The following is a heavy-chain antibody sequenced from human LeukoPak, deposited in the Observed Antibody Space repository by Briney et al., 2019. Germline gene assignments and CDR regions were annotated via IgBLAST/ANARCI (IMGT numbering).Heavy chain of an antibody. D-gene: IGHD5-18*01. CDR2: IRYDGSNK. J-gene: IGHJ4*02. Sequence: GGSLILSCAAPGFTFSSYGMHWVRQAPGKGLEWVAFIRYDGSNKYYADSVKGRFTISRDNSKNTLYLQMNSLRAEDTAVYYCAKFRGYSYGPIGYWGQGTLVTVSS. CDR1: GFTFSSYG. V-gene: IGHV3-30*02. CDR3: AKFRGYSYGPIGY.